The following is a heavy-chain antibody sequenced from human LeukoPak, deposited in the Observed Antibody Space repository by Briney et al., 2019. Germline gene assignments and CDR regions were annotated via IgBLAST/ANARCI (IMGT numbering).Heavy chain of an antibody. CDR3: ARHYCSSTSCYFWFDP. J-gene: IGHJ5*02. CDR1: GYTFTGYY. D-gene: IGHD2-2*01. CDR2: NNPNSGGT. Sequence: ASVKVSCKHSGYTFTGYYIHWVRQTPGQGLEWMGWNNPNSGGTNYAQKSQGRVTMTRDTSISTTYMELSRLRSDDTAVYYCARHYCSSTSCYFWFDPWGQGTLVTVSS. V-gene: IGHV1-2*02.